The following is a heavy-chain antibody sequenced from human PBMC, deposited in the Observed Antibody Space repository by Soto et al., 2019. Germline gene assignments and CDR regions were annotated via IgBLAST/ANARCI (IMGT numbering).Heavy chain of an antibody. CDR3: AGGWTFDL. CDR1: GLTFRSYA. D-gene: IGHD6-19*01. J-gene: IGHJ4*02. V-gene: IGHV3-23*01. CDR2: INGGGDST. Sequence: GKAMRLCCAASGLTFRSYAMNWVRQAPGKGLEWFSGINGGGDSTYFADSVRGRFTISRDNSKNTLFLQMNSLRAEDTGVYYCAGGWTFDLRGQRTLVNISS.